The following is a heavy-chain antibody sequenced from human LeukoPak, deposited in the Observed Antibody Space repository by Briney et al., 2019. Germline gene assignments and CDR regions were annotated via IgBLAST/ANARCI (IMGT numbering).Heavy chain of an antibody. D-gene: IGHD3-22*01. CDR1: GFTVSSNY. J-gene: IGHJ3*02. CDR3: ARARYYEKEQRVFDI. CDR2: IYSGGST. V-gene: IGHV3-53*01. Sequence: GGSLRLSCAASGFTVSSNYMSWVRQAPGKGLEWVSVIYSGGSTYYADSVKGRFTISRDNSKNTLHLQMNSLRAEDTAVYYCARARYYEKEQRVFDIWGQGTMVTVSS.